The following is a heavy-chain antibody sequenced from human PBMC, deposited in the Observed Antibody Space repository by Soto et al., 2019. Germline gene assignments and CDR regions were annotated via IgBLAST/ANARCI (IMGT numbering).Heavy chain of an antibody. CDR2: IYPGDSDT. CDR1: GYSFTSYW. J-gene: IGHJ6*02. Sequence: ASVKVSCKGSGYSFTSYWIGWVRQMPGKGLEWMGIIYPGDSDTRYSPSFQGQVTISADKSISTAYLQWSSLKASDTAMYYCARRAIYGVNYYYYGMDVWGQGTTVTVSS. CDR3: ARRAIYGVNYYYYGMDV. V-gene: IGHV5-51*01. D-gene: IGHD4-17*01.